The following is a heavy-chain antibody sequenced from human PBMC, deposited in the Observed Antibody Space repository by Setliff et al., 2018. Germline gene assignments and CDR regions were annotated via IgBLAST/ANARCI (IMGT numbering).Heavy chain of an antibody. J-gene: IGHJ6*03. V-gene: IGHV1-8*03. CDR2: MNPNSGNT. CDR1: GYTFTSYD. Sequence: ASVKVSCKASGYTFTSYDINWVRQATGQGLEWMGWMNPNSGNTGYAQKFQGRVTITRNTSISTAYMELSSLRSEDTAVYYCARVKVIVGATPRTYYMDVWGKGTTVIVSS. D-gene: IGHD1-26*01. CDR3: ARVKVIVGATPRTYYMDV.